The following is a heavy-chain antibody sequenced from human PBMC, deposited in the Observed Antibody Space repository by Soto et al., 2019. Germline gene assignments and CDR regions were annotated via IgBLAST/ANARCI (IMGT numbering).Heavy chain of an antibody. CDR3: ARDISYGSGTSSGY. CDR2: ISNHNGGT. V-gene: IGHV1-18*01. D-gene: IGHD3-10*01. J-gene: IGHJ4*02. CDR1: GYTFTRHG. Sequence: QVQLVQSGDEVKKPGASVKVSCKATGYTFTRHGITWVRQAPGQGLEWMGWISNHNGGTNYAPKLQDRVTLTTDISPSTAYMEMRSLTSDDTAVYYCARDISYGSGTSSGYWGQGTLVTVSS.